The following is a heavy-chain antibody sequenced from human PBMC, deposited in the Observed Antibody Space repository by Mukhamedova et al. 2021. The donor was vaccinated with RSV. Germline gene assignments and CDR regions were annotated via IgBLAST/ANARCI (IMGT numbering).Heavy chain of an antibody. D-gene: IGHD6-19*01. CDR3: AKAPNSGYNGGWPTMYVV. Sequence: DGGDTYEADSVKGRFTISRDNSKNTLYLQMTSLRDDDTAVYYCAKAPNSGYNGGWPTMYVVWGQGSLVTVSS. CDR2: DGGDT. J-gene: IGHJ4*02. V-gene: IGHV3-30*02.